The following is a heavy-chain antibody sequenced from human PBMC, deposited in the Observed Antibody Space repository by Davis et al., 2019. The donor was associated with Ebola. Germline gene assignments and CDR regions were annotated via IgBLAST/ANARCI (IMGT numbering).Heavy chain of an antibody. V-gene: IGHV3-23*03. J-gene: IGHJ4*02. CDR2: IYSGAGGST. CDR3: AKSSLETPFDY. D-gene: IGHD4-23*01. Sequence: GGSLRLSCAASAFTVSSNYMTWVRQAPGKGLEWVSIIYSGAGGSTYYADSVKGRFTISRDNSNNTLSLQMNSLRAEDTAVYYCAKSSLETPFDYWGQGTLVTVSS. CDR1: AFTVSSNY.